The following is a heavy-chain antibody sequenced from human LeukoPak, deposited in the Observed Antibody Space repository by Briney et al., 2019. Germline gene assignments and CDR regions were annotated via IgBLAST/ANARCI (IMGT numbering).Heavy chain of an antibody. Sequence: PGGSLRLSCAASGFTFSSYGMHWVRQAPGKGLEWVAFIRYDGSNKYYADSVKGRFTISRDNSNNTLYLQMDSLRAEDTALYYCARELYGDYALDCWGQGTLVTVSS. CDR1: GFTFSSYG. CDR3: ARELYGDYALDC. V-gene: IGHV3-30*02. CDR2: IRYDGSNK. J-gene: IGHJ4*02. D-gene: IGHD4-17*01.